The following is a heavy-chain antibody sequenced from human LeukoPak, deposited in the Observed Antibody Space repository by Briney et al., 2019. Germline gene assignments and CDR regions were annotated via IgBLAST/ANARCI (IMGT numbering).Heavy chain of an antibody. J-gene: IGHJ5*02. CDR2: INPNIGGT. Sequence: ASVKVSCKASGYTFTGYYLHWVRQAPGQGLEWVGRINPNIGGTNYAQKFQGRVSMTRDTSISTAYMELSGLRPDDTAVYYCATDYNSNAYYLTSWGQGTLVTVSS. CDR3: ATDYNSNAYYLTS. D-gene: IGHD3-22*01. CDR1: GYTFTGYY. V-gene: IGHV1-2*06.